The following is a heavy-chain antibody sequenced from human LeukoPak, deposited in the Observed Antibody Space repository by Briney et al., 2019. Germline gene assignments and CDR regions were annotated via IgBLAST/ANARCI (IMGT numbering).Heavy chain of an antibody. D-gene: IGHD3-3*01. Sequence: GGSLRLSCTASEFTLSVYTMNWVRQAPGKGLEWVSSISPSSSSIYYADSVRGRFTVSRDNAKKSLSLQMNSLRVEDTAIYYCARETYNDFWSGLNWFDPWGQGTLVTVSS. CDR1: EFTLSVYT. CDR2: ISPSSSSI. J-gene: IGHJ5*02. V-gene: IGHV3-21*01. CDR3: ARETYNDFWSGLNWFDP.